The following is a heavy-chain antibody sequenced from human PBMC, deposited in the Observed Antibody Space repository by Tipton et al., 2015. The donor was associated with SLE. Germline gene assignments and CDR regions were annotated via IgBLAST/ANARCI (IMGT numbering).Heavy chain of an antibody. J-gene: IGHJ6*03. V-gene: IGHV4-39*01. CDR2: IKYRGST. D-gene: IGHD2-8*02. CDR1: GGSISSSDFY. Sequence: TLSLTCFVSGGSISSSDFYWGWIRQPPAKGLEWIGSIKYRGSTYYNPSLKSRVTISVDTSKNQFSLELTSVTATDTALYYCASLNVEVSRRGPFSHYYYYMDVWGKGTTVTVSS. CDR3: ASLNVEVSRRGPFSHYYYYMDV.